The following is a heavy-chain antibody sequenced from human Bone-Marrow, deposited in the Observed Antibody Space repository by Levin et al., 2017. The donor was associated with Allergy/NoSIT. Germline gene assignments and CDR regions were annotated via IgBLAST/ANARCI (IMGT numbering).Heavy chain of an antibody. CDR1: GFSVTTSGMC. Sequence: SGPTLVKPTQTLTLTCTCSGFSVTTSGMCVSWIRQPPGKALEWLALIDWADDKHYTTSLKTRLTISRDTSKNQVVLTIANMDPVDTATYYCARHSPPNYGGNSDNFDRWGQGTVVTVSS. J-gene: IGHJ4*02. CDR2: IDWADDK. D-gene: IGHD4-23*01. V-gene: IGHV2-70*01. CDR3: ARHSPPNYGGNSDNFDR.